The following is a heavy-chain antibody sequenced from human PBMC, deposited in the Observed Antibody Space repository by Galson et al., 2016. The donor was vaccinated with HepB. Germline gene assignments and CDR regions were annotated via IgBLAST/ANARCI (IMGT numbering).Heavy chain of an antibody. J-gene: IGHJ4*02. CDR3: AGQLAGYSFGEY. V-gene: IGHV5-51*01. CDR2: IYPGDSHT. CDR1: GYSFTSYW. D-gene: IGHD5-18*01. Sequence: QSGAEVKKPGESLKISCKGSGYSFTSYWIGWVRQMPGKGLEWMGIIYPGDSHTKYSPSFQGQVNISADKSISTAYLQWNSLTASDTAMYYCAGQLAGYSFGEYWGQGTLVTVSS.